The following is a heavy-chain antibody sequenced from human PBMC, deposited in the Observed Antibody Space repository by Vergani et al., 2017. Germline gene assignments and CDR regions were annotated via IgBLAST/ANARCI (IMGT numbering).Heavy chain of an antibody. CDR3: ARHTTYTDS. J-gene: IGHJ4*02. V-gene: IGHV5-51*01. D-gene: IGHD1-1*01. CDR2: ISTADSDT. CDR1: EYSFGNYW. Sequence: EVELVQSGPEMRKPGESLKISCKGSEYSFGNYWIGWVRQMPGKGLGWMGIISTADSDTRYSPSCQGQVTISADKSVSTAFLQWDSLKAADTALYYCARHTTYTDSWGQGTLVTVAS.